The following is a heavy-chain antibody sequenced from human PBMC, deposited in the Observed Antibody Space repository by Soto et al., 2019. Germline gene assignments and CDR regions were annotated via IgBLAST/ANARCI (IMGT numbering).Heavy chain of an antibody. CDR1: GFTFSNAW. D-gene: IGHD3-3*01. J-gene: IGHJ6*02. Sequence: PGGSLRLSCAASGFTFSNAWMNWVRQAPGKGLEWVGRIKSKTDGGTTDYAAPVKGRFTISRDDSKNTLYLQMNSLKTEDTAVYYCTTHVDYDFWSGYPNYYYYGMDVWGQGTTVTVS. CDR3: TTHVDYDFWSGYPNYYYYGMDV. CDR2: IKSKTDGGTT. V-gene: IGHV3-15*07.